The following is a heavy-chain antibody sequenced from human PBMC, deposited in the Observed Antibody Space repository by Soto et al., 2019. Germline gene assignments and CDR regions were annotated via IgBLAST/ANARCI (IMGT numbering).Heavy chain of an antibody. J-gene: IGHJ1*01. CDR2: LSGSGGST. CDR1: GFSISRNV. V-gene: IGHV3-23*01. CDR3: ARILSSGWYCEY. D-gene: IGHD6-19*01. Sequence: EVQLLESGGGLVQPGGSLRLSCAASGFSISRNVMSWVRQAPGKGLEWVSGLSGSGGSTYYADSVKGRFTISRDNSTNTLYLHMNSLRVEDTAVYYCARILSSGWYCEYWGQGTLVTVSS.